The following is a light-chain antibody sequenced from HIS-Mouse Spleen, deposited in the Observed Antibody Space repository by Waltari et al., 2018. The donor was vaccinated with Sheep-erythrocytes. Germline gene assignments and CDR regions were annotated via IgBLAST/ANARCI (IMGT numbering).Light chain of an antibody. CDR1: RLRSHY. V-gene: IGLV3-19*01. CDR3: NSRDSSGNHWV. CDR2: GKN. J-gene: IGLJ3*02. Sequence: SSELTQDPAVSVALGQTVRITCQGNRLRSHYDSEYQPKPGQAPVLVIYGKNNRPSGIPDRFSGSSSGNTASLTITGAQAEDEADYYCNSRDSSGNHWVFGGGTKLTVL.